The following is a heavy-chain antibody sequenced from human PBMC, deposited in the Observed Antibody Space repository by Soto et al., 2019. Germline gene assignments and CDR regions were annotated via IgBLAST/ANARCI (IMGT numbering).Heavy chain of an antibody. J-gene: IGHJ5*02. CDR3: ARDRRFLEWLPFDP. D-gene: IGHD3-3*01. V-gene: IGHV3-11*01. CDR2: ISSSGSTI. Sequence: QVQLVESGGGLVKPGGSLRLSCAASGFTFSDYYMSWIRQAPGKGLEWVSYISSSGSTIYYAAAVKGRFTISRDNAKNSLYLQMYSLRGEDTAVYYCARDRRFLEWLPFDPWGQGTLVTVSS. CDR1: GFTFSDYY.